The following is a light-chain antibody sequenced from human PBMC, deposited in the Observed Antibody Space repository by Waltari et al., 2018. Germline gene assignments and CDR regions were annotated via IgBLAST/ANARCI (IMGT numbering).Light chain of an antibody. Sequence: DIVLTQSPCTLSLSPGERATLSCRASQSVGRSLAWYQQKPGRAPRLLIYATSNRATGIPDRFSASGSGTDFSLTISRLEPEDFALYYCQQYVRLPVTFGQGTKVEVK. CDR1: QSVGRS. V-gene: IGKV3-20*01. CDR2: ATS. J-gene: IGKJ1*01. CDR3: QQYVRLPVT.